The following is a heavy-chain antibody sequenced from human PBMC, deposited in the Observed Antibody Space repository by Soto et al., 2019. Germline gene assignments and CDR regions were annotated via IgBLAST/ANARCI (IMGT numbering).Heavy chain of an antibody. V-gene: IGHV4-59*08. Sequence: KTSETLSLTCTVSGGSISSYYWSWIRQPPGKGLEWIGYIYYSGSTNYNPSLKSRVTISVDTSKNQFSLKLSSVTAADTAVYYCARLAYYDFWSGYGIGGNWFDPWGQGTLVTVSS. CDR3: ARLAYYDFWSGYGIGGNWFDP. CDR1: GGSISSYY. J-gene: IGHJ5*02. D-gene: IGHD3-3*01. CDR2: IYYSGST.